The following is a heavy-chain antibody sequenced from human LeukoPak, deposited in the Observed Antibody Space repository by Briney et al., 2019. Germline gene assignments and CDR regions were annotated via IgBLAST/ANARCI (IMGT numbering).Heavy chain of an antibody. V-gene: IGHV1-2*06. J-gene: IGHJ4*02. CDR2: INPNSGGT. CDR3: ARSWRFCSGDSCYPIDY. CDR1: GYTFTGYY. D-gene: IGHD2-15*01. Sequence: GASVKVSCRASGYTFTGYYMHWVRQAPGQGLEWMGRINPNSGGTNYAQKFRGRVTMTRDTSISTAYMELSRLRSDDTAVYYCARSWRFCSGDSCYPIDYWGQGTLVTVSS.